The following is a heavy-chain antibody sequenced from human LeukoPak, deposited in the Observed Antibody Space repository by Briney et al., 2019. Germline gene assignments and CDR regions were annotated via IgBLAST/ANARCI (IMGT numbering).Heavy chain of an antibody. J-gene: IGHJ6*02. V-gene: IGHV4-30-4*01. CDR2: IYYSGST. CDR3: ARDRYSGYDSQQYYYGMDV. CDR1: GGSISSGDYY. D-gene: IGHD5-12*01. Sequence: SETLSLTYTVSGGSISSGDYYWSWIRQPPGKGLEWIGYIYYSGSTYYNPSLKSRVTISVDTSKNQFSLKLSSVTAADTAVYYCARDRYSGYDSQQYYYGMDVWGQGTTVTVSS.